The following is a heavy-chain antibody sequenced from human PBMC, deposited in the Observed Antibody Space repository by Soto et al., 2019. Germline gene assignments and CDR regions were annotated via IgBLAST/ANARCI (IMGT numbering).Heavy chain of an antibody. Sequence: QLQLQESGPGLVKPSETLSLTCTVSGGSISSSSYYWGWIRQPPGKGLEWIGSIYYSVSTYYNPSLRSRVTISVDTSKNQFSLKLSSVTAADTAVYCCARKYQLLRFFDSWGQGTLVTVSS. CDR3: ARKYQLLRFFDS. CDR1: GGSISSSSYY. D-gene: IGHD2-2*01. J-gene: IGHJ4*02. V-gene: IGHV4-39*01. CDR2: IYYSVST.